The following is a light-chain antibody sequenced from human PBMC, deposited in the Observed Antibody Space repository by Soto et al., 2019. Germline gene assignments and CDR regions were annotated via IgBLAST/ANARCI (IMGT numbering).Light chain of an antibody. CDR1: QSISDT. CDR2: GAP. CDR3: HQHNNWWT. Sequence: EIVMTQPPATLSVSPGGRSTLSVRASQSISDTLAWYQQKPGQAPRLLIYGAPKRATGFPARFSGSGSGTDFTLTITSLQSEDFGVYYCHQHNNWWTFGQGTKVDIK. J-gene: IGKJ1*01. V-gene: IGKV3-15*01.